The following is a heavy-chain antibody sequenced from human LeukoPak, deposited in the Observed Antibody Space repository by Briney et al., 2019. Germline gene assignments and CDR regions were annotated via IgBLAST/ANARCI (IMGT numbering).Heavy chain of an antibody. CDR3: AKDDHDILTGYLALDYY. D-gene: IGHD3-9*01. CDR1: GFTFSSYG. Sequence: PGGSLRLSCAASGFTFSSYGMHWVRQAPGKGLEWVAVISYDGSNKYYADSVKGRFTISRDNSKNTLYLQMNSLRAEDTAVYYCAKDDHDILTGYLALDYYWGQGTLVTVSS. CDR2: ISYDGSNK. V-gene: IGHV3-30*18. J-gene: IGHJ4*02.